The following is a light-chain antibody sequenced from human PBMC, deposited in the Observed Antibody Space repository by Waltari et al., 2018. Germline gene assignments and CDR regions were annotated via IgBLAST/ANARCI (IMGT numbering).Light chain of an antibody. V-gene: IGLV1-51*01. CDR1: SSKIGNNY. Sequence: QSVLTQPPSVSAAPGQKFIISCYGNSSKIGNNYVSWYQQLPGTAHKSLIYDNNKRPSGIPDRFSGSKSGTSATLGISGLQTGDEADYYCGTWDSSLSAVVFGGGTKLTVL. CDR3: GTWDSSLSAVV. J-gene: IGLJ2*01. CDR2: DNN.